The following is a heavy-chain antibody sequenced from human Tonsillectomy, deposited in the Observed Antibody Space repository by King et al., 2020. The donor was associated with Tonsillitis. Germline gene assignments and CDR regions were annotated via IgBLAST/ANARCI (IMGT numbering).Heavy chain of an antibody. D-gene: IGHD6-13*01. V-gene: IGHV3-9*01. CDR1: GFSFDYYA. Sequence: VQLVGSGGDLVQPGGSLRLSCAASGFSFDYYAMHWVRQAPGKGLEWVSGVNANSSRKGYADSVKGRFTISRDNAKNSLYLQMNSLRVEDTAFYYCAKDAYSSSWKSRYNWFDPWGQGTLVTVSS. CDR3: AKDAYSSSWKSRYNWFDP. J-gene: IGHJ5*02. CDR2: VNANSSRK.